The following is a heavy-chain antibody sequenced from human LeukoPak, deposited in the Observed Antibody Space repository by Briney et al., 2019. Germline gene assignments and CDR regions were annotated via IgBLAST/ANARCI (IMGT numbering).Heavy chain of an antibody. Sequence: SQTLSLTCTVSGGSISSGDFYWSWIRQPPGKGLEWIGYIYNSGSTYYRPSLKSRLTISADTSKNQFSLKLSSVTAADTAVYYCARGYYDFWSGPDPNYYYMDVWGKGTTVTVSS. D-gene: IGHD3-3*01. V-gene: IGHV4-30-4*01. CDR1: GGSISSGDFY. CDR2: IYNSGST. J-gene: IGHJ6*03. CDR3: ARGYYDFWSGPDPNYYYMDV.